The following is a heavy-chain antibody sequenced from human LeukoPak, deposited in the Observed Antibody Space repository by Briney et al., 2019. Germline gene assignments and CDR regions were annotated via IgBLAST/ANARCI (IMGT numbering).Heavy chain of an antibody. Sequence: GGSLRLSCAASGFTFSSYAMHWVRQAPGKGLEWVAVISYDGSNKYYADSVKGRFTISRDNSKNTLYLQMNSLRAEDTAVYYCARGVWFGEDYYYYMDVWGKGTTVTVSS. CDR1: GFTFSSYA. D-gene: IGHD3-10*01. J-gene: IGHJ6*03. CDR2: ISYDGSNK. CDR3: ARGVWFGEDYYYYMDV. V-gene: IGHV3-30-3*01.